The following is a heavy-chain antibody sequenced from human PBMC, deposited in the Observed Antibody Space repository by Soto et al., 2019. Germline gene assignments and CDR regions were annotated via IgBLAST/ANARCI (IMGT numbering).Heavy chain of an antibody. Sequence: LRLSCVASGFTFSSYSIVWFRQAPGKGLEWLSYIFTTGTTMYYADSVKGRFTVSRDNAKNSVFLLLNSLRAEDTAVYYCARDTDWAFDYWGQGTLVTVSS. CDR2: IFTTGTTM. CDR1: GFTFSSYS. V-gene: IGHV3-48*03. J-gene: IGHJ4*02. D-gene: IGHD3-9*01. CDR3: ARDTDWAFDY.